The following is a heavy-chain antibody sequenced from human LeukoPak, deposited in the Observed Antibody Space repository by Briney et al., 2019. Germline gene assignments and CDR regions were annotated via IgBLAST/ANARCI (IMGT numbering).Heavy chain of an antibody. CDR3: ARNSGTTLSRALDI. CDR1: GDSVSNNNAA. CDR2: TYYRSKWSN. V-gene: IGHV6-1*01. D-gene: IGHD1-1*01. Sequence: SQPLSLTCAISGDSVSNNNAAWSWIRQSPSRGLEWLGMTYYRSKWSNDYAVSVKSRITINPDTSKNQFSLQLNSVTPEDTAVYYCARNSGTTLSRALDIWGQGTMVTVSS. J-gene: IGHJ3*02.